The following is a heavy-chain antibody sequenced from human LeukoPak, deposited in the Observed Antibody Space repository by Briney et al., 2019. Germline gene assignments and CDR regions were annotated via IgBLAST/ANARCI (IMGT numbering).Heavy chain of an antibody. Sequence: PGGSLRLSCAASGFTFRSHWMSWVRQAPGKGLEWVANINEDGSEKYYVDSVKGRFTISRDNSKNTLYLQLNSLRAEDTAVYYCVKDQREAYSSGWSRDFDYWGQGTLVTVSS. CDR2: INEDGSEK. V-gene: IGHV3-7*04. D-gene: IGHD6-19*01. CDR3: VKDQREAYSSGWSRDFDY. CDR1: GFTFRSHW. J-gene: IGHJ4*02.